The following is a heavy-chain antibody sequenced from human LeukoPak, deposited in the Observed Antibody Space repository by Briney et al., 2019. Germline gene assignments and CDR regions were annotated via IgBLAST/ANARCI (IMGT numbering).Heavy chain of an antibody. J-gene: IGHJ6*03. D-gene: IGHD3-10*01. V-gene: IGHV3-30*03. Sequence: GGSLRLSCAASGFTFRRYGMHWVRQAPGKGLEWVAVISYDGSNKYYADSVKGRFTISRDNSKDTLYLQMNSLRAEDTAVYYCVRGMVRGWSRYYYYYYMDVWGKGTTVTISS. CDR1: GFTFRRYG. CDR2: ISYDGSNK. CDR3: VRGMVRGWSRYYYYYYMDV.